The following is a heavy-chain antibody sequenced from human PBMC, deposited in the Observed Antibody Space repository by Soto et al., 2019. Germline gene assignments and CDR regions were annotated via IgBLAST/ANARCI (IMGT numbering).Heavy chain of an antibody. V-gene: IGHV3-9*01. CDR2: ISWNSGSI. D-gene: IGHD6-13*01. CDR3: AKIAAAGSWYYYMDV. Sequence: EVQLVESGGGLVQPGRSLRLSCAASGFTFDDSAMHWVRQAPGKGLEWVSGISWNSGSIGYADSVKGRFTISRDNAKNSLYLQMNSLRAEDTALYYCAKIAAAGSWYYYMDVWGKGTTVTVSS. J-gene: IGHJ6*03. CDR1: GFTFDDSA.